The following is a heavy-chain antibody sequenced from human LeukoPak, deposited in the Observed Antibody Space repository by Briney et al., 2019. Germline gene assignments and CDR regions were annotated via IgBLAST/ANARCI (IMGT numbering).Heavy chain of an antibody. CDR3: ARDRNGYSYGNLDY. CDR2: MNPNSGNT. D-gene: IGHD5-18*01. Sequence: ASVKVSCKASGYTFTSYDINWVRQATGQGLEWMGWMNPNSGNTGYAQKFQGRVTMTRNTSISTAYMELSSLSSEDTAVYYCARDRNGYSYGNLDYWGQGTLVTVSS. J-gene: IGHJ4*02. V-gene: IGHV1-8*01. CDR1: GYTFTSYD.